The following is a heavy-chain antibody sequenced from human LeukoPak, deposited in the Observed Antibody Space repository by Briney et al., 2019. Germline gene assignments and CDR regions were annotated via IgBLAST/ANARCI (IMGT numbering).Heavy chain of an antibody. V-gene: IGHV1-2*02. D-gene: IGHD6-6*01. CDR3: ASIAARRDLRPPVP. J-gene: IGHJ5*02. CDR2: INPNSGTT. CDR1: GYTFTAYY. Sequence: ASVKVSCKATGYTFTAYYMQWVRQAPGQGLEWMGLINPNSGTTNIAQKFRGRVTMTRDTSISTAYMELTRLRSDDTAIYYCASIAARRDLRPPVPWGQGTLVTVSS.